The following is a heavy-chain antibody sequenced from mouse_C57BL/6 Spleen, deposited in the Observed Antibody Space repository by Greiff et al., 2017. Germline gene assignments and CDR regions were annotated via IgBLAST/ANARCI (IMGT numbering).Heavy chain of an antibody. J-gene: IGHJ2*01. D-gene: IGHD1-1*01. CDR3: ARPTVVETDVDY. V-gene: IGHV1-4*01. Sequence: QVQLQQSGAELARPGASVKMSCKASGYTFTSYTMHWVKQRPGQGLEWIGYINPSSGYTKYNQKFKDKATLTADKSASTAYMQLSSLTSEDSAVYYCARPTVVETDVDYWGQGTTLTVSS. CDR1: GYTFTSYT. CDR2: INPSSGYT.